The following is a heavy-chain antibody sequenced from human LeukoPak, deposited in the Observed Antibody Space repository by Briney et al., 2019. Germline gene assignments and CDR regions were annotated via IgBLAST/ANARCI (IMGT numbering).Heavy chain of an antibody. D-gene: IGHD3-3*01. CDR2: INQDGSEK. CDR3: ATDGGPFDH. V-gene: IGHV3-7*01. CDR1: GFMVSGYW. Sequence: PGGSLRLSCVGSGFMVSGYWMSWVRQAPGKGLEGVANINQDGSEKYYVDSVKARFTISRDNAKNSQYLQMNSLRVEDTAVYYCATDGGPFDHWGQGTLVTVSS. J-gene: IGHJ4*02.